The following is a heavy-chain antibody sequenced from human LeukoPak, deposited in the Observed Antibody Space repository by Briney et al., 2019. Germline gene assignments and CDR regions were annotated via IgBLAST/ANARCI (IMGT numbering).Heavy chain of an antibody. Sequence: GGSLRLSCAASGFTFDDYAMHWVRQAPGKGLEWVSVINGDGGSTYYADSVKGRFTISRDNSKNSLYLQMNSLRTEDTALYYCARGGGYSYGRFDYWGQGTLVTVSS. J-gene: IGHJ4*02. CDR3: ARGGGYSYGRFDY. V-gene: IGHV3-43*02. D-gene: IGHD5-18*01. CDR2: INGDGGST. CDR1: GFTFDDYA.